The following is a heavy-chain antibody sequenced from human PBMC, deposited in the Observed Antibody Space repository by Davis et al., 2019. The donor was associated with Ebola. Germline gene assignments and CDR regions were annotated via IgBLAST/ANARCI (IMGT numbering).Heavy chain of an antibody. CDR1: GGAFSPYI. J-gene: IGHJ4*02. V-gene: IGHV1-69*13. D-gene: IGHD2-15*01. CDR3: AHLGPQRYCSGGGCHGYLDY. Sequence: AASVKVSCKASGGAFSPYIVSWVRQAPGQGLDWMGGIIPVFRTASYAQKFQGRVTITADESTRTAYMEVSGLRSEDTAVYYCAHLGPQRYCSGGGCHGYLDYWGQGTLVTVSS. CDR2: IIPVFRTA.